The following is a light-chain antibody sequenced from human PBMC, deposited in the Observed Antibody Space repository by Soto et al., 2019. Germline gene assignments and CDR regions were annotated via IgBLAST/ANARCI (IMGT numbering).Light chain of an antibody. CDR1: QSVSSY. Sequence: EIVVTQSPATLSLSPGERATLSCRASQSVSSYLAWYQQKPGQAPRLLIYDASNRATGIPARFSGSGPGTDFTLTISSLEPEDFAVYYCQQRSNWQGAFGQGTRLEIK. J-gene: IGKJ5*01. CDR3: QQRSNWQGA. V-gene: IGKV3D-11*02. CDR2: DAS.